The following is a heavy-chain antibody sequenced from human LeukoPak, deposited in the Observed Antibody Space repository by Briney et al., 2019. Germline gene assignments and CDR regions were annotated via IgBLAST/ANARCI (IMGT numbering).Heavy chain of an antibody. V-gene: IGHV3-7*01. D-gene: IGHD3-3*01. J-gene: IGHJ4*02. Sequence: GGSLRLSCAASGFTFSSYWMSWVRQAPGKGLEWVANIKQDGSEKYYVDSVKGRFTISRDNAKNSLYLQMNSLRAEDTAVYYCAREGSSYDFGSGYLDYWGQGTLVTVSS. CDR2: IKQDGSEK. CDR3: AREGSSYDFGSGYLDY. CDR1: GFTFSSYW.